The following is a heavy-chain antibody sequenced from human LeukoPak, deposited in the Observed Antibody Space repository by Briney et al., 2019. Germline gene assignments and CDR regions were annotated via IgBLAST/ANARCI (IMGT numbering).Heavy chain of an antibody. D-gene: IGHD4-17*01. CDR2: VSGSGGST. J-gene: IGHJ5*02. V-gene: IGHV3-23*01. CDR1: GFTFSSYG. Sequence: GGSLRLSCAASGFTFSSYGMSWVRQAPGKGLEWVSAVSGSGGSTYYADSVKGRFTISRDNSKNTLYLQMNSLRAEDTAVYYCARLMTTVTTRESIWFDPWGQGTLVTVSS. CDR3: ARLMTTVTTRESIWFDP.